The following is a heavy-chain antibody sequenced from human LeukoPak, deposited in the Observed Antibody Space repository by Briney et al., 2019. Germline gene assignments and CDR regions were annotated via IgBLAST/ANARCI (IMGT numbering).Heavy chain of an antibody. Sequence: PSETLSLTCTVSGASINSGDYYWSWIRQPPGMGLEWIGYIYYSGSTFYNPSLMSRVTISIHTSKNQFSLKLSSETAADTAVYYCARDRFGQRIFDSWGQGTLVTVSS. V-gene: IGHV4-30-4*01. CDR1: GASINSGDYY. D-gene: IGHD2-15*01. J-gene: IGHJ4*02. CDR2: IYYSGST. CDR3: ARDRFGQRIFDS.